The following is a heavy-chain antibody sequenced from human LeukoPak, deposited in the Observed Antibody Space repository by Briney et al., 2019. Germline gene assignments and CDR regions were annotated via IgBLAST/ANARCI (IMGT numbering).Heavy chain of an antibody. D-gene: IGHD3-10*01. V-gene: IGHV4-39*01. Sequence: SETLSLTCTVSGGSIRSSSYYWGWFRQPPGKGLEWIGNIYYSGSTYYNPSLKNRVTISVDTSKNHFSLSLISVTAADTAVYYCARQPLVARGVIIPWYWGQGTLVTVSS. CDR1: GGSIRSSSYY. CDR3: ARQPLVARGVIIPWY. CDR2: IYYSGST. J-gene: IGHJ4*02.